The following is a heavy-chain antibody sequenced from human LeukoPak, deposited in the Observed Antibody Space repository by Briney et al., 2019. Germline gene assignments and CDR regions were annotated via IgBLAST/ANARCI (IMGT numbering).Heavy chain of an antibody. D-gene: IGHD3-22*01. V-gene: IGHV3-23*01. Sequence: SGGSLRLSCAASGFTFSSYAMSWVRQAPGKGLEWVSAISGSGGSTYYADSVKGRFTISRDNSKNSLYLQMNSLRAEDTALYYCAKVEMYYYDSSPAPYFDYWGQGTLVTVSS. CDR3: AKVEMYYYDSSPAPYFDY. CDR1: GFTFSSYA. CDR2: ISGSGGST. J-gene: IGHJ4*02.